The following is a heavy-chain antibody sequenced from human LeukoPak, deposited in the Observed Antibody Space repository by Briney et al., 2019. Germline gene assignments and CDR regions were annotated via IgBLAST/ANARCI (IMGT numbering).Heavy chain of an antibody. V-gene: IGHV3-30*02. CDR1: GFTFSSYG. J-gene: IGHJ4*02. D-gene: IGHD3-10*01. CDR2: IRYDGSNK. Sequence: GGSPRLSCAASGFTFSSYGMHWVRQAPGKGLEWVAFIRYDGSNKYYADSVKGRFTISRDSSKNTLYLQMNSLRAEDTAVYYCAKVILTITMVRGVPLDYWGQGTLVTVSS. CDR3: AKVILTITMVRGVPLDY.